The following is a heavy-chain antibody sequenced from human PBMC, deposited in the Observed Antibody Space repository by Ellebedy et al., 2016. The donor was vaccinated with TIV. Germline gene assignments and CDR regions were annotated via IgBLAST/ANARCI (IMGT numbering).Heavy chain of an antibody. CDR3: ARDLRYSYGMEYYFDY. Sequence: GESLKISXAASGFTFSSYWMHCVRQAPGKGLVWVSRINSDGSSTSYADSVKGRFTISRDNAKNTLYLQMNSLRAEDTAVYYCARDLRYSYGMEYYFDYWGQGTLVTVSS. CDR2: INSDGSST. D-gene: IGHD5-18*01. CDR1: GFTFSSYW. J-gene: IGHJ4*02. V-gene: IGHV3-74*01.